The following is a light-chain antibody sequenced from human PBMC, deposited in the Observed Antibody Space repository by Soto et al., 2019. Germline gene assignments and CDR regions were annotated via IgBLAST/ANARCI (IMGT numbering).Light chain of an antibody. CDR3: QQYINWTRT. CDR2: GTS. Sequence: DIVMTQSLAPLSVSPGERATLSFRASQSVSSNLAWYQEKPGQAPSLLIYGTSTRATGIPARFSGGRSGTEFTFTIPSLQSEDFAVYYCQQYINWTRTFGQGTKVGIK. CDR1: QSVSSN. V-gene: IGKV3-15*01. J-gene: IGKJ1*01.